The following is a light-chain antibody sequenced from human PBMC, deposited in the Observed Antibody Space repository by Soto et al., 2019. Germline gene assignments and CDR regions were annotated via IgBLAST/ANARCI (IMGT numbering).Light chain of an antibody. J-gene: IGKJ1*01. CDR1: QSINNF. Sequence: DIQMTQSASSLTASLGDRVTITCRASQSINNFLNWYQQKPGQAPKLLMYSATTLLGGVPSRFSGSGSGTDFSLTISSLQPEDFATYYCQQSFSTPQTFGQGNKVEI. CDR3: QQSFSTPQT. V-gene: IGKV1-39*01. CDR2: SAT.